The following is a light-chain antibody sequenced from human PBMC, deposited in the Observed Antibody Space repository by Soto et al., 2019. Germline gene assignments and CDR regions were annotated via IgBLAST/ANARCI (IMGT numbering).Light chain of an antibody. CDR1: QSVGSD. V-gene: IGKV3-11*01. CDR2: DAS. Sequence: EIVLTQSPATLSLSPRERATLSCRASQSVGSDFAWFQQIPGQTPRLLIYDASNRATGIPARFSGSGSGTNFTLTISSLEPEDFAVYYWQQRSNWPLTFGGGTKVEIK. CDR3: QQRSNWPLT. J-gene: IGKJ4*01.